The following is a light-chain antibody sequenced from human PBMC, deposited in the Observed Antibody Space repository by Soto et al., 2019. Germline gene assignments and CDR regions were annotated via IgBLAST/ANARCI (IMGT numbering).Light chain of an antibody. CDR1: RSNIGRHS. CDR3: AAWDDSLNGVL. J-gene: IGLJ2*01. V-gene: IGLV1-44*01. CDR2: DNN. Sequence: QSALTQPPSASGTPGQRVTIACSGSRSNIGRHSVSWYQQLPGTAPKLLIYDNNQRPSGVPDRFSGSRSGTSASLAISGLQSDDEADYYCAAWDDSLNGVLFGGGTKLTVL.